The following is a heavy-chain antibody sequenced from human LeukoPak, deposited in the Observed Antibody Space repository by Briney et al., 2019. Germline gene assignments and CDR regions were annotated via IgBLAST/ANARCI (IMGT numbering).Heavy chain of an antibody. D-gene: IGHD3-22*01. CDR3: AGDSSGYDHDAFDI. V-gene: IGHV1-8*03. CDR2: MNPNSGNT. CDR1: GYTFTSYD. Sequence: ASVKVSCKASGYTFTSYDINWVRQATGQGLEWMGWMNPNSGNTGYPQKFQGRVTITRDRSMSTAYMELSSLRSEDTAMYYCAGDSSGYDHDAFDIWGQGTMVTVSS. J-gene: IGHJ3*02.